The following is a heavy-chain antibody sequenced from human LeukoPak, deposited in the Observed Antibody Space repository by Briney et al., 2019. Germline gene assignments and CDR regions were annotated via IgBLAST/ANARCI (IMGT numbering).Heavy chain of an antibody. V-gene: IGHV1-3*01. J-gene: IGHJ3*02. CDR2: INAGNGNT. Sequence: ASVKVSFKASGYTFTSYAMHWVRQAPGQRLEWMGWINAGNGNTKYSQKFQGRVTIIRDTSASTAYMELSSLRSEDTAVYYCARAGTTVTTSGAFDIWGQGTMVTVSS. D-gene: IGHD4-17*01. CDR1: GYTFTSYA. CDR3: ARAGTTVTTSGAFDI.